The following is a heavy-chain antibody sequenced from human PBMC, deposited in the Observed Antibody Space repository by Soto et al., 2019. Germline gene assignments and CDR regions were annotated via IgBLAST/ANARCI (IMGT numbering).Heavy chain of an antibody. CDR3: ARRIVATTSGYGMDV. V-gene: IGHV5-10-1*01. J-gene: IGHJ6*02. Sequence: GESLKISCKGSGYSFTSYWISWVRQMPGKGLEWMGRIDPSDSYTNYSPSFQGHVTISADKSISTAYLQWSSLKASDTAMYYCARRIVATTSGYGMDVWGQGTTVTVSS. CDR2: IDPSDSYT. D-gene: IGHD5-12*01. CDR1: GYSFTSYW.